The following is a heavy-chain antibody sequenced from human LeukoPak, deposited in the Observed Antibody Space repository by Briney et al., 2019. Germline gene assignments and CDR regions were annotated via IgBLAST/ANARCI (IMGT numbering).Heavy chain of an antibody. V-gene: IGHV1-18*01. J-gene: IGHJ6*03. CDR2: ISGYNGNT. Sequence: ASVKVSCKAAGYTFTRNGICCVRQAPGQGLEWMGWISGYNGNTKYAQKFQGRVTMTTDTSTSTAYMELKSLRSDDTAVYYCARGPGGRSGYHPLGDYYYYYYMDVWGKGTKVTVSS. CDR1: GYTFTRNG. CDR3: ARGPGGRSGYHPLGDYYYYYYMDV. D-gene: IGHD3-22*01.